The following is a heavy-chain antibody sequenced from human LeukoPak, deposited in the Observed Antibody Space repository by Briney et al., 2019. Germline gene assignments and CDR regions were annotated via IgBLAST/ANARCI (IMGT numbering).Heavy chain of an antibody. CDR1: GGTFSSYA. D-gene: IGHD4-23*01. V-gene: IGHV1-69*13. Sequence: SVKVSCKASGGTFSSYAISWVRQAPGQGLEWMGGIIPIFGTANYAQKFQGRVTITADESTSTAYMELSSLRSEDTAVYYCARGWLAETTVVTPYNWGQGTLVTVSS. CDR3: ARGWLAETTVVTPYN. CDR2: IIPIFGTA. J-gene: IGHJ4*02.